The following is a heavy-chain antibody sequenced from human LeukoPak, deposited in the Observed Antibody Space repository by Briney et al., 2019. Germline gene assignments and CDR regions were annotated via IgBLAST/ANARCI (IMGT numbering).Heavy chain of an antibody. J-gene: IGHJ6*02. CDR1: GFTFSSYW. Sequence: GGSLRLSCAASGFTFSSYWMSWVRQAPGKGLEWVANIKQDGSEKYYVDSVKGRFTISRDNAKNSLYLQMNSLRAEDTVVYYCARVFWTVAGSYYYYYGMDVWGQGTTVTVSS. D-gene: IGHD6-19*01. V-gene: IGHV3-7*01. CDR2: IKQDGSEK. CDR3: ARVFWTVAGSYYYYYGMDV.